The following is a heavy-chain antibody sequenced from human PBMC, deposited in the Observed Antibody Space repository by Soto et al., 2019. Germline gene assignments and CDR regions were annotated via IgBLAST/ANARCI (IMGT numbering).Heavy chain of an antibody. J-gene: IGHJ3*02. V-gene: IGHV3-23*01. CDR1: GFTFNTYA. D-gene: IGHD3-16*01. CDR3: ATFTFGRPFDT. CDR2: ISGSGFST. Sequence: GGSLRLSCAASGFTFNTYAMSWVRQAPGQGLEWVSAISGSGFSTYYADSVKGRFSISSDSSKNTLFLQMNSLRADDTAVYFCATFTFGRPFDTWGQVTMVTVS.